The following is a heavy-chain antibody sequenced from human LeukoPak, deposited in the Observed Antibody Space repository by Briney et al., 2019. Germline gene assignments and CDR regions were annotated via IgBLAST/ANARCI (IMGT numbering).Heavy chain of an antibody. CDR2: INHSGST. V-gene: IGHV4-34*01. Sequence: PSETLSLTCAVYGGSFSGYYWSWIRQPPGKGLKWIREINHSGSTNYNPSLKSRVTISVDASKNQFSLKLRSVTAADTAVYYCARGRGMAYDSSLMYYFDYWGQGTLVTVSS. CDR3: ARGRGMAYDSSLMYYFDY. D-gene: IGHD3-22*01. CDR1: GGSFSGYY. J-gene: IGHJ4*02.